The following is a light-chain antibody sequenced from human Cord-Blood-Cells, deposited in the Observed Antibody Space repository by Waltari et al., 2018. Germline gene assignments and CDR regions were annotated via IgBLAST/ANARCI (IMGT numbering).Light chain of an antibody. J-gene: IGLJ2*01. CDR1: KLGDKY. V-gene: IGLV3-1*01. Sequence: SYELTQPPSVSVSPGQTARITCSGDKLGDKYACWYQQKPGQSPVQVIYQDSKGPSGSPGRFSSSHPGNTATRTISGTQAMEEADYYCEAWDSSTVVVGGGTKLTVL. CDR2: QDS. CDR3: EAWDSSTVV.